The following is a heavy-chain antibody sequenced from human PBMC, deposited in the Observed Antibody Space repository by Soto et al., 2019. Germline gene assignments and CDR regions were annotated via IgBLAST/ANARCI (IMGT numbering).Heavy chain of an antibody. V-gene: IGHV3-23*01. CDR3: ARERRVAGEVIFDY. CDR1: GFTFSNYA. J-gene: IGHJ4*02. CDR2: ISNSGGST. Sequence: GGSLRLSCAASGFTFSNYAMSWVRQAPGKGLEWVSGISNSGGSTYYADSVKGRFTSSRDNSKNTLFLQMNSLRAEDTAVYYCARERRVAGEVIFDYWGQGTLVTVSS. D-gene: IGHD3-3*01.